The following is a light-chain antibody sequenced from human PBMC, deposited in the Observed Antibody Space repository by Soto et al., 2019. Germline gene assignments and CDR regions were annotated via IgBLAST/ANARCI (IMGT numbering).Light chain of an antibody. CDR1: SSDVGGYNY. CDR2: DVS. J-gene: IGLJ2*01. Sequence: QSALTQPASVSGSPGQSITISCTGTSSDVGGYNYVSWYQQHPGKAPKLMIYDVSNRPSGVSNRFSGSKSGNTASLTISGLQAEDGADYYCSSYTSSSTPHVVFGGGTTLTVL. V-gene: IGLV2-14*01. CDR3: SSYTSSSTPHVV.